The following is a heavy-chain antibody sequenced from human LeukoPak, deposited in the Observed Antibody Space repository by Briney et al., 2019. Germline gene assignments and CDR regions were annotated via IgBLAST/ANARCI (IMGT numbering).Heavy chain of an antibody. J-gene: IGHJ4*02. CDR3: ASGRTVTNFDY. CDR2: SSPIFSTA. CDR1: GATFSSYA. D-gene: IGHD4-17*01. V-gene: IGHV1-69*01. Sequence: SVKVSRKASGATFSSYAISLVRQAPGQGLGWMGGSSPIFSTANYAEKCQGRVTITADESTSTAYMELSSLEAKDTAVYDCASGRTVTNFDYWGQGTLVTVSS.